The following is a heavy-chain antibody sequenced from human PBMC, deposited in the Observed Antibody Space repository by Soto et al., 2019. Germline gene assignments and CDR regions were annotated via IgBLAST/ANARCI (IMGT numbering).Heavy chain of an antibody. Sequence: GASVKVSCKASGYTFTSYAIHWVRQAPGQRLEWMGWINAGNGNTKYSQKFQGRVTITRDTSASTAYMELSSLRSEDTAVYYCAREWLALGVYFDYWGQGTLVTVSS. J-gene: IGHJ4*02. V-gene: IGHV1-3*01. D-gene: IGHD6-19*01. CDR3: AREWLALGVYFDY. CDR2: INAGNGNT. CDR1: GYTFTSYA.